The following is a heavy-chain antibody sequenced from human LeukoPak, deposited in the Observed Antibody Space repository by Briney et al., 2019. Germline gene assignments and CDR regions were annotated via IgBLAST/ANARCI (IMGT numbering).Heavy chain of an antibody. CDR1: GFTFDDYA. D-gene: IGHD3-22*01. CDR2: INRNSGST. Sequence: GGSLRLSCVGSGFTFDDYAMHWVRQAPGKGLEWVSGINRNSGSTGYADSVKGRFTISRDNAKNSLYLQMNSLKTEDMALYYCTKHSHSYYYDTSGYYFDSWGQGTLVTVSS. CDR3: TKHSHSYYYDTSGYYFDS. V-gene: IGHV3-9*03. J-gene: IGHJ4*02.